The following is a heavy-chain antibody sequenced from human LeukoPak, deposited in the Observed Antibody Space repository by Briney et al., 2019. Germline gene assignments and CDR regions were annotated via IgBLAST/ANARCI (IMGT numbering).Heavy chain of an antibody. CDR2: INHGGST. CDR3: ARDWGVSARPGYMDV. D-gene: IGHD6-6*01. V-gene: IGHV4-34*01. Sequence: ASETLSLTCAVYGGSFSGDFWSWIRQSPGKGLEWIGEINHGGSTTYNPSLQSRVTMSVDTSTNQISLKMTSVTAADTAVYYCARDWGVSARPGYMDVWGKGTTVTVSS. CDR1: GGSFSGDF. J-gene: IGHJ6*03.